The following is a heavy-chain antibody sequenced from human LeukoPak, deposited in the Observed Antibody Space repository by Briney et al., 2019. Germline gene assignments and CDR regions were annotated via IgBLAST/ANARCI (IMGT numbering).Heavy chain of an antibody. CDR3: AKANSITIFGVVSPVEY. D-gene: IGHD3-3*01. CDR2: ISDSGSST. Sequence: GGSLRLSCAASGFTFSSYAMSWVRQAPGKGLEWVSGISDSGSSTYYAESVKGRFTISRDNSKNTLYLQMNSLRAEDTAVYYCAKANSITIFGVVSPVEYWGQGTLVTVSS. V-gene: IGHV3-23*01. J-gene: IGHJ4*02. CDR1: GFTFSSYA.